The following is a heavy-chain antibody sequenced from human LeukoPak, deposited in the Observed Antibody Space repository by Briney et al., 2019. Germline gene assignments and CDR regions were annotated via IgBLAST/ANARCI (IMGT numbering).Heavy chain of an antibody. CDR1: GGSISSYY. CDR3: ASGDANTAAALDI. V-gene: IGHV4-4*07. J-gene: IGHJ3*02. Sequence: PSDTLSLTCTVSGGSISSYYWNWIRQPAGKGLEWIGRIYTSGSTNYNYNPSLKSRVTMPVDTSKNQFSLKLSSVTAADTAVYYCASGDANTAAALDIWGQGTMVTVSS. CDR2: IYTSGSTNY. D-gene: IGHD4-17*01.